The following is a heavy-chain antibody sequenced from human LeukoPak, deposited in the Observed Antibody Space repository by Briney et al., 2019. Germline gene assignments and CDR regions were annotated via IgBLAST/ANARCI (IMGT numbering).Heavy chain of an antibody. V-gene: IGHV4-4*07. D-gene: IGHD6-6*01. CDR3: ASSSSSHFDY. Sequence: PSETLSLTCTVSGGSISSYYWSWIRRPAGKGLEWIGRIYTSGSTNYNPSLKSRVTMSVDTSKNQFSLKLSSVTAADTAVYHCASSSSSHFDYWGQGTLVTVSS. J-gene: IGHJ4*02. CDR2: IYTSGST. CDR1: GGSISSYY.